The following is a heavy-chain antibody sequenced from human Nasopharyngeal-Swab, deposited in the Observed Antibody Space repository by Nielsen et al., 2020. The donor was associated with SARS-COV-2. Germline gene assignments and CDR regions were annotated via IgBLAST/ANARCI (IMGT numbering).Heavy chain of an antibody. Sequence: WVRQAPGQGLEWMGWINPNSGGTNYAQKFQGWATMTRDTSISTAYMELSRLRSDDTAVYYCARDLRLAPNYYYGMDVWGQGTTVTVSS. V-gene: IGHV1-2*04. CDR3: ARDLRLAPNYYYGMDV. J-gene: IGHJ6*02. CDR2: INPNSGGT. D-gene: IGHD3-9*01.